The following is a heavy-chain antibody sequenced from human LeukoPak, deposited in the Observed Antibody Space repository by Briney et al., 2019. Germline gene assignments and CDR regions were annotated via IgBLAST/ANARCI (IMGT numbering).Heavy chain of an antibody. CDR1: GFTVSSNY. CDR2: IYSGGST. V-gene: IGHV3-66*01. D-gene: IGHD3-3*01. CDR3: ASTYYDFWSGYYTGYYYYYGMDV. J-gene: IGHJ6*02. Sequence: PGGSLRLSCAASGFTVSSNYMSWVRQAPGKGLEWVSVIYSGGSTYYADSVKGRFTISRDNSKNTLYLQMNSLRAEDTAVYYCASTYYDFWSGYYTGYYYYYGMDVWGQGTTVTVSS.